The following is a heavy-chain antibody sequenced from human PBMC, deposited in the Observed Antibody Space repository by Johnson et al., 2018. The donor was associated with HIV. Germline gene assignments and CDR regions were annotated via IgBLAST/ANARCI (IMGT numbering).Heavy chain of an antibody. V-gene: IGHV3-30*02. CDR2: IAHDESIT. J-gene: IGHJ3*01. D-gene: IGHD6-19*01. CDR1: EFTFSLYG. Sequence: QVQLVESGGGVVQPGGSLRLSCTVSEFTFSLYGMHWVRQAPGKGLQWVAFIAHDESITHYADSVKGRFTMSRDNSKNTLYLHMKSLRPEDTSIYYCAKDDNLGVWYSDAFDVWGQGTVVTVSS. CDR3: AKDDNLGVWYSDAFDV.